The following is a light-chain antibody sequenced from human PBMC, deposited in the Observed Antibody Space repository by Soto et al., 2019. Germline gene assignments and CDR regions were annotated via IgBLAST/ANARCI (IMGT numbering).Light chain of an antibody. V-gene: IGLV2-8*01. Sequence: QAVVTQPPSASGSPGQSVTISCTGTSSDVGGYNYVSWYQQHPGKAPKLMIYDVSERPSGVPDRFSGSKSGNTASLTVSGLQAEDEADYYCSSYGGSNNLIFGGGTKLTVL. CDR3: SSYGGSNNLI. CDR2: DVS. J-gene: IGLJ2*01. CDR1: SSDVGGYNY.